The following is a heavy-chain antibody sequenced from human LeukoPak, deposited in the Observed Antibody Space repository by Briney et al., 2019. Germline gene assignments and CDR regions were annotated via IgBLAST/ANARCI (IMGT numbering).Heavy chain of an antibody. CDR1: GYTFTSYY. V-gene: IGHV1-46*01. CDR2: INPSGGST. CDR3: ARGLPLAYCGGDCYSNDAFDI. J-gene: IGHJ3*02. D-gene: IGHD2-21*02. Sequence: ASVKVSCKGSGYTFTSYYMHWVRQAPGQGLEWMGIINPSGGSTNYAQKFQGRVTITADKSTSTVYMELSSLRSEDTAVYYCARGLPLAYCGGDCYSNDAFDIWGQGTMVTVSS.